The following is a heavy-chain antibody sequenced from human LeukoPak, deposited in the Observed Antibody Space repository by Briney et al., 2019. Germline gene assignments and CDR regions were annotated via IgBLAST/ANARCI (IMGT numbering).Heavy chain of an antibody. J-gene: IGHJ6*02. V-gene: IGHV1-8*01. CDR2: MNPSSGNT. Sequence: ASVKVSCKASGYTFTSYDINWVRQATGQGLEWLGWMNPSSGNTGYAQKCQGRVTMTRDTSISTAYMELSSLRSEDTAVYYCARVAYYYDSAGLYLNYFYGMDVWGQGTTVTVSS. CDR3: ARVAYYYDSAGLYLNYFYGMDV. CDR1: GYTFTSYD. D-gene: IGHD3-22*01.